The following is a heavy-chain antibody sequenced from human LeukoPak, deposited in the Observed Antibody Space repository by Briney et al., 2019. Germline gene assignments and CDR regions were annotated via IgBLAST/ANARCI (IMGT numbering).Heavy chain of an antibody. CDR3: AKDHGYDVWASYCMDV. Sequence: GRSLRLSCAASGFTFSSYGMHWVREAPGRGLEWVAVISYDGSNKYYADSVKGRFTISRDNSKNTLYLQMNSRRAEDTAVYYCAKDHGYDVWASYCMDVGGKGSTVTV. V-gene: IGHV3-30*18. D-gene: IGHD3-3*01. CDR1: GFTFSSYG. J-gene: IGHJ6*04. CDR2: ISYDGSNK.